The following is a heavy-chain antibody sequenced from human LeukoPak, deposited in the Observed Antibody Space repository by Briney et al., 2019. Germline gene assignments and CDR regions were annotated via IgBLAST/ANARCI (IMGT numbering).Heavy chain of an antibody. J-gene: IGHJ4*02. D-gene: IGHD6-13*01. CDR3: ARDRPAGGSIAAAGNLFDY. Sequence: GGSLRVSCAASGFTFSSYAMHWVRQAPGKGLEWVAVISYDGSNKYYADSVKGRFTISRDNSENTLYLQMNSLRAEDTAVYYCARDRPAGGSIAAAGNLFDYWGQGTLVTVSS. V-gene: IGHV3-30*04. CDR2: ISYDGSNK. CDR1: GFTFSSYA.